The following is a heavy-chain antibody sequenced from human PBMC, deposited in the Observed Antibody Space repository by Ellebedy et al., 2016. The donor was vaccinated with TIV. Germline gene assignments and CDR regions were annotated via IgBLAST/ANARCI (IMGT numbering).Heavy chain of an antibody. Sequence: ASVKVSCKASGGTFSSYAISWVRQAPGQGLEWMGWISAYNGNTNYAQKLQGRVTMTTDTSTSTAYMELRSLRSDDTAVYYCAREDARDFDYWGQGTLVTVSS. J-gene: IGHJ4*02. CDR3: AREDARDFDY. CDR2: ISAYNGNT. CDR1: GGTFSSYA. V-gene: IGHV1-18*01.